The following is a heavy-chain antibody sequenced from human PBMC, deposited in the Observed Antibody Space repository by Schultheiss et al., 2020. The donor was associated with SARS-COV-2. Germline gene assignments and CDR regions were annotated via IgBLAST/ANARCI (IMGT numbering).Heavy chain of an antibody. CDR1: GFTFSSYA. CDR2: ISYDGSNK. J-gene: IGHJ4*02. CDR3: ARDGRYFDGAAVGY. D-gene: IGHD3-9*01. Sequence: GGSLRLSCAASGFTFSSYAMHWVRQAPGKGLEWVAVISYDGSNKYYADSVKGRFTISRDNSKNTLYLQMNSLRAEDTAVYYCARDGRYFDGAAVGYWGQGTLVTVSS. V-gene: IGHV3-30*14.